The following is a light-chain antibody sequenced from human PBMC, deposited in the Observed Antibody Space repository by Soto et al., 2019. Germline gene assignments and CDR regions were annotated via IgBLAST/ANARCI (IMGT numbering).Light chain of an antibody. J-gene: IGKJ2*01. CDR2: GAS. CDR1: QSVSSN. V-gene: IGKV3D-15*01. Sequence: EIVMTQSPATLSVSPGERATLSCRASQSVSSNLAWYQQKPGQAHRLLIYGASTRATGIPARFSGSGSGTEFTLTISSLQSEDFAVYYCQQYNNWPRTLGQGPKLEI. CDR3: QQYNNWPRT.